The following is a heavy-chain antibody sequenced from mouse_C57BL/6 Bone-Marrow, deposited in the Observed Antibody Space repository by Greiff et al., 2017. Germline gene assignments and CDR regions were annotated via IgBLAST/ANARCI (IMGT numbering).Heavy chain of an antibody. D-gene: IGHD3-1*01. J-gene: IGHJ2*01. V-gene: IGHV1-69*01. CDR1: GYTFTSYW. CDR3: ARSSGYPDY. CDR2: IDPSDSYT. Sequence: VQLQQPGAELVMPGASVKLSCKASGYTFTSYWMHWVKQRPGQGLEWIGEIDPSDSYTNYNQQFKGKSTLTVDKSSSTAYMQLSCLASEDSAVYYCARSSGYPDYGGQGTTLTVSS.